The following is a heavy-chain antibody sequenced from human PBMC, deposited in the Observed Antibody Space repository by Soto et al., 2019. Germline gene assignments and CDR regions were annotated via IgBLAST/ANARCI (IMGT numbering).Heavy chain of an antibody. CDR3: ARSSVANGYYFDY. CDR1: GFTFSSYD. CDR2: IGTAGDT. Sequence: GGSLRLSCAASGFTFSSYDMHWVRQATGKGLEWVSAIGTAGDTYYPGSVKGRFTISRENAKNSLYLQMNSLRAGDTAVYYCARSSVANGYYFDYWGQGTLVTVSS. J-gene: IGHJ4*02. V-gene: IGHV3-13*04. D-gene: IGHD6-19*01.